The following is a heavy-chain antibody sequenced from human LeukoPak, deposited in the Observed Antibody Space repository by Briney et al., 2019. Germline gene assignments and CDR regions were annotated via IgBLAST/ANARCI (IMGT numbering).Heavy chain of an antibody. CDR1: GFTFGDYA. D-gene: IGHD1-1*01. CDR3: SRDLNWSFDY. V-gene: IGHV3-49*04. J-gene: IGHJ4*02. CDR2: TRSKAYGGTT. Sequence: GGSLRLSCSASGFTFGDYAMSWVRQAPGKGLEWVGFTRSKAYGGTTEYAASVEGRYSISRDDSKSIAYLQMNSPKTEDTAVYYCSRDLNWSFDYWGQGILVTVSS.